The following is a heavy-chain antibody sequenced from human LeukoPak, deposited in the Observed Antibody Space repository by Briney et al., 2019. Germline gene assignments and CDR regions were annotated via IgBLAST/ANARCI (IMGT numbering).Heavy chain of an antibody. D-gene: IGHD2-15*01. CDR2: IHHSGST. CDR3: ARSGLEVAEIPYYYYYMDV. Sequence: SETLSLTYAVSGYSISSNYYWGWIRQSPGKGLEWIGSIHHSGSTYYNPSLKSRVTISVDTSKNQFSLDLSSVTAADTAVYYCARSGLEVAEIPYYYYYMDVWGKGTTVTVSS. CDR1: GYSISSNYY. V-gene: IGHV4-38-2*01. J-gene: IGHJ6*03.